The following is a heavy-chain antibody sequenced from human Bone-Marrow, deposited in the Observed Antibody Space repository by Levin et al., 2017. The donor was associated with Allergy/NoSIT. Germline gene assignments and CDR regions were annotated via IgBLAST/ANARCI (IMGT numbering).Heavy chain of an antibody. J-gene: IGHJ4*02. CDR1: GFTFSSYW. CDR2: INSDGSST. V-gene: IGHV3-74*01. CDR3: ARGSELRFLEWLLDRGCFDY. D-gene: IGHD3-3*01. Sequence: GGSLRLSCAASGFTFSSYWMHWVRQAPGKGLVWVSRINSDGSSTSYADSVKGRFTISRDNAKNTLYLQMNSLRAEDTAVYYCARGSELRFLEWLLDRGCFDYWGQGTLVTVSS.